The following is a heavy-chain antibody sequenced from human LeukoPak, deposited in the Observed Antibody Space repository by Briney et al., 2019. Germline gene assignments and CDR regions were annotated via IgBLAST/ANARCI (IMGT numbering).Heavy chain of an antibody. CDR2: IIPMFGTP. CDR3: ARGGGSETYYHYYYMDV. Sequence: ASVKVSCKASGGTFSRDAISWVRQAPGQGLEWMGGIIPMFGTPNYAQQLQDRVTITADKSTSTAYIELSSLRSEDTAVYYCARGGGSETYYHYYYMDVWGKGTTVTISS. V-gene: IGHV1-69*06. CDR1: GGTFSRDA. D-gene: IGHD2-15*01. J-gene: IGHJ6*03.